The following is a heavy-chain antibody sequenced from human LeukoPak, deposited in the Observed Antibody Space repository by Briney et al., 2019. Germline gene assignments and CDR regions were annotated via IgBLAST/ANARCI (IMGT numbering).Heavy chain of an antibody. V-gene: IGHV3-21*01. CDR1: GFTFSNAW. CDR2: ISSSSSYI. CDR3: ARSWNYVKGMDV. J-gene: IGHJ6*02. Sequence: PGGSLRLSCAASGFTFSNAWMSWVRQAPGKGLEWVSSISSSSSYIYYADSVKGRFTISRDNAKNSLYLQMNSLRAEDTAVYYCARSWNYVKGMDVWGQGTTVTVSS. D-gene: IGHD1-7*01.